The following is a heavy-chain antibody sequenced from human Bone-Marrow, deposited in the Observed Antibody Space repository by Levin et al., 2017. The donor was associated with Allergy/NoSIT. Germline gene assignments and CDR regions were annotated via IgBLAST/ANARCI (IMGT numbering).Heavy chain of an antibody. CDR1: GDSISSGGYS. CDR2: IYPSGHT. J-gene: IGHJ4*02. V-gene: IGHV4-30-2*01. Sequence: SETLSLTCAVSGDSISSGGYSWNWIRQPPGTGLEWIGNIYPSGHTYYDPSLKSRVTISADTSKNQFSLNLNSVTAADTAVYYCARAGDSSSSGEAFDYWGQGTLVAVSS. CDR3: ARAGDSSSSGEAFDY. D-gene: IGHD6-6*01.